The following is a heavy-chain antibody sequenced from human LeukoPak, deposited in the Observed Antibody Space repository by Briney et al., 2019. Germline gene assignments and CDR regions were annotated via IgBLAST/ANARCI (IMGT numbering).Heavy chain of an antibody. D-gene: IGHD3-3*01. J-gene: IGHJ4*02. V-gene: IGHV4-4*07. CDR2: IYSSGST. CDR1: GGSISNYY. CDR3: ARDTRFFEWSFDY. Sequence: SSETLSLTCTVSGGSISNYYWSWIRQPAGKGLEWIGRIYSSGSTNYYPSLKSRVTMSVDTSKRQFSLKLSSVTAADTAVYYCARDTRFFEWSFDYWGQGTLVIVSS.